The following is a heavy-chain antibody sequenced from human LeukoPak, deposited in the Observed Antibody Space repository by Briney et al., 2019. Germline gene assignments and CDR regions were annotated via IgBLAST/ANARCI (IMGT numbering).Heavy chain of an antibody. D-gene: IGHD3-22*01. J-gene: IGHJ4*02. CDR3: ARDTRYYYDSSGYYFIHFDY. CDR2: INHSGST. CDR1: GGSFSGYY. Sequence: PSETLSLTRAVYGGSFSGYYWSWIRQPPGKGLEWIGEINHSGSTNYNPSLKSRVTISVDTSKNQFSLKLSSVTAADTAVYYCARDTRYYYDSSGYYFIHFDYWGQGTLVTVSS. V-gene: IGHV4-34*01.